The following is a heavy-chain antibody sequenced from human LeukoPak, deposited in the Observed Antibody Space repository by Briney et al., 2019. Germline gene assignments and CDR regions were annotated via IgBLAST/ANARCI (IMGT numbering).Heavy chain of an antibody. Sequence: GESLKISCQGSGYSITTYWVSWVRQLPGKDLEWMGIIYPDDSDTRYSPSFQGQVTISTDKSISTAYLQWGSLKASDTAMYYCARRSGDGYNFDYWGKGTLVTVSS. D-gene: IGHD5-24*01. V-gene: IGHV5-51*01. CDR3: ARRSGDGYNFDY. CDR1: GYSITTYW. CDR2: IYPDDSDT. J-gene: IGHJ4*02.